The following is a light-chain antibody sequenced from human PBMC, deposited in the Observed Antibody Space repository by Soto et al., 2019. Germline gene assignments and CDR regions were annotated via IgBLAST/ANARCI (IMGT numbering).Light chain of an antibody. CDR2: QDS. CDR1: KLGDKY. V-gene: IGLV3-1*01. Sequence: SYELTQPPSVSVSPGQTASITCSGDKLGDKYACWYQQKPGQSPVLVFYQDSKRPSGIPERFSGSNSGNTATLTISGTQAMDESDYYCQAWDSSTCVFGTGTKLTVL. J-gene: IGLJ1*01. CDR3: QAWDSSTCV.